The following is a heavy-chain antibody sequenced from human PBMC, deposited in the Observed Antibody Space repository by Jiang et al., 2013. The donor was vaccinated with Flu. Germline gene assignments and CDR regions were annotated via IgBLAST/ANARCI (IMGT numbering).Heavy chain of an antibody. V-gene: IGHV4-34*01. D-gene: IGHD6-13*01. CDR1: GGSFSGYY. CDR3: ARGAEQQQGGWFDP. J-gene: IGHJ5*02. Sequence: VLLKPSETLSLTCAVYGGSFSGYYWSWIRQPPGKGLEWIGEINHSGSTNYNPSLKSRVTISVDTSKNQFSLKLSSVTAADTAVYYCARGAEQQQGGWFDPWGQGNPGSPSPQ. CDR2: INHSGST.